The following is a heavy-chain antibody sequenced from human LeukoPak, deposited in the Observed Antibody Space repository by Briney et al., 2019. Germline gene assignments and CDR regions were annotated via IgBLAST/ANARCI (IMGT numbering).Heavy chain of an antibody. CDR1: GFTFSDCA. V-gene: IGHV3-30-3*02. CDR3: AKTSYDFWSGYYDY. D-gene: IGHD3-3*01. J-gene: IGHJ4*02. Sequence: PGGSLRLSCAASGFTFSDCAVHWVRQAPGKGLEWVALISYDGSNKYYADSVKGRFTISRDNSKNTLYLQMNSLRAEDTAVYYCAKTSYDFWSGYYDYWGQGTLVTVSS. CDR2: ISYDGSNK.